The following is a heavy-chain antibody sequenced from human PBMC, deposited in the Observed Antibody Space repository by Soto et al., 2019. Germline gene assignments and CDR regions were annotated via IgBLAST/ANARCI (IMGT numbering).Heavy chain of an antibody. CDR2: IYYSGST. Sequence: SETLSLTCTVSGGSISSSSYYWGWIRQPPGKGLEWIGSIYYSGSTYYNPSLKSRVTISVDTSKNQFSLKLSSVTFEDTAVYYCATGDQLSAEVTGISFSFWGQGTRVTVSS. CDR3: ATGDQLSAEVTGISFSF. V-gene: IGHV4-39*07. CDR1: GGSISSSSYY. D-gene: IGHD2-21*02. J-gene: IGHJ4*02.